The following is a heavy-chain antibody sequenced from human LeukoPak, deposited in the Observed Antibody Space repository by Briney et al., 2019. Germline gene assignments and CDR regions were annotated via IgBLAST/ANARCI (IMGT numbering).Heavy chain of an antibody. CDR2: ISYDGSNK. CDR3: AKDSRAVAGTRTEFDY. D-gene: IGHD6-19*01. CDR1: GFSFISYA. J-gene: IGHJ4*02. Sequence: PGGSLRLSCAASGFSFISYAMSWVRQAPGKGLEWVAVISYDGSNKYYADSVKGRFTISRDNSKNTLYLQMNSLRAEDTAVYYCAKDSRAVAGTRTEFDYWGQGTLVTVSS. V-gene: IGHV3-30*18.